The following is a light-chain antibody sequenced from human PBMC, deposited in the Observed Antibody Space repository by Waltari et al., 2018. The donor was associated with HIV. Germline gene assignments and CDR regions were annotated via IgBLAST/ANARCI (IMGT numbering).Light chain of an antibody. V-gene: IGLV1-40*01. CDR3: QSYDSSLSGWV. CDR1: SPNIGAGYD. J-gene: IGLJ3*02. Sequence: SVLTQPPSVSGAPGQRVTISCTGSSPNIGAGYDVHWYQQLPGTAPNLLIYGNSNRPSGVPDRFSGSKSGTSASLAITGLQAEDEADYYCQSYDSSLSGWVFGGGTKLTVL. CDR2: GNS.